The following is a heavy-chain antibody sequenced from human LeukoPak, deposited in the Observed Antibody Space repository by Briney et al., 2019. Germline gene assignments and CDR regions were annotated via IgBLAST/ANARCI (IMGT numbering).Heavy chain of an antibody. V-gene: IGHV4-59*01. D-gene: IGHD3-22*01. CDR1: GGSISSYY. Sequence: SETLSLTCTVSGGSISSYYWSWIRQPPGKGLEWIGYIYYDGSTNYNPSLKSRVTISVDTSKNQFSLKLSSVTAADTAVYYCARSQWLLPTSFFDYWGQGTLVTVSS. J-gene: IGHJ4*02. CDR2: IYYDGST. CDR3: ARSQWLLPTSFFDY.